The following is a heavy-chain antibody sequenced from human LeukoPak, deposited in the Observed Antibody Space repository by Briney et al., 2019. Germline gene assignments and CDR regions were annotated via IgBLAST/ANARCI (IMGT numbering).Heavy chain of an antibody. V-gene: IGHV3-7*03. D-gene: IGHD3-10*01. CDR2: IKEDGGQK. J-gene: IGHJ4*02. CDR3: ARSGDKNVM. Sequence: QTGGSLRLSCAASGFTFSDHYMTWVRQAPGKGLEWVANIKEDGGQKHYVDSVKGRFTIFRDNAKNTLYLQMDSLRAEDTAVYYCARSGDKNVMGGQGTLVTVSS. CDR1: GFTFSDHY.